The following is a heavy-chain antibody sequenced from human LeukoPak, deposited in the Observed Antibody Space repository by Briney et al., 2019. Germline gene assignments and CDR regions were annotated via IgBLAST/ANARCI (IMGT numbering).Heavy chain of an antibody. D-gene: IGHD6-19*01. CDR2: ISYDGGNT. CDR1: GFTFSSSG. CDR3: AKDSLSYSSGWYNLGYFDY. V-gene: IGHV3-30*18. J-gene: IGHJ4*02. Sequence: QPGGSLRLSCAASGFTFSSSGMHWVRQAPGKGLEWVAFISYDGGNTDYADSVKGRFTISRDNSKITLYLQMNSLRAEDTAVYYCAKDSLSYSSGWYNLGYFDYWGQGTLVTVSS.